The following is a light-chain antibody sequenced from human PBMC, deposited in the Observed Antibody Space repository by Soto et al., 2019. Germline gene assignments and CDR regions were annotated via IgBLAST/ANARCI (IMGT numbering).Light chain of an antibody. J-gene: IGKJ1*01. CDR1: HSVSNY. V-gene: IGKV3-11*01. CDR2: DAS. Sequence: EIVLTQSPATLSLSPGERATLSCRASHSVSNYLAWYQQKPGLAPRLLIYDASNRATGIPARFSGSGSGTDFTLTISSLEPEDFAVYYCQQRDSWPTFGQGTKVEIK. CDR3: QQRDSWPT.